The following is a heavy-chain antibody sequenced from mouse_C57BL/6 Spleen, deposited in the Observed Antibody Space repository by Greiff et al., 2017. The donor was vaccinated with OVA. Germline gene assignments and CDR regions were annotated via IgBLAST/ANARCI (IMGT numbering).Heavy chain of an antibody. Sequence: EVKLMESEGGLVQPGSSMKLSCTASGFTFSDYYMAWVRQVPEKGLEWVANINYDGSSTYYLDSLKSRFIISRDNAKNILYLQMSSLKSEDTATYYCARDLYYYGSSYAMDYGGQGTSVTVSS. CDR3: ARDLYYYGSSYAMDY. CDR2: INYDGSST. V-gene: IGHV5-16*01. J-gene: IGHJ4*01. D-gene: IGHD1-1*01. CDR1: GFTFSDYY.